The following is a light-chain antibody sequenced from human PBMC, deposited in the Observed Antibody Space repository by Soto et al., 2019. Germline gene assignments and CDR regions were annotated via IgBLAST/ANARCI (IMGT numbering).Light chain of an antibody. CDR1: SSDVGSYNL. J-gene: IGLJ1*01. V-gene: IGLV2-23*02. CDR3: CSYAVSSTFYV. Sequence: QSVLTQPASVSGSPGQSITISCTGTSSDVGSYNLVSWYQQHPGKAPKLMIYEVSKRPSGVSNRFSGSKSGNTASLTISGLQAEDEADYYCCSYAVSSTFYVFGTGTRSPS. CDR2: EVS.